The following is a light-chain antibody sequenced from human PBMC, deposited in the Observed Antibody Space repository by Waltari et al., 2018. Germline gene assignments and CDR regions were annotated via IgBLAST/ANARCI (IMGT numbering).Light chain of an antibody. CDR3: QVWDANTDPGV. Sequence: SYVLTQPPSVSVAPGETARLTCGGNNIESKSVPWYRQRPGQAPVLVISYDSDRPSGIPDRLSGSNSGNTATLTISRVEAGDEADYYCQVWDANTDPGVFGTGTEVTVL. J-gene: IGLJ1*01. V-gene: IGLV3-21*01. CDR2: YDS. CDR1: NIESKS.